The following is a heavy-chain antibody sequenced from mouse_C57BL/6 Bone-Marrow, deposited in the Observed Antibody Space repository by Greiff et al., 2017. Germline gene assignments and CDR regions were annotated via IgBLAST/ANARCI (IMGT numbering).Heavy chain of an antibody. V-gene: IGHV1-80*01. CDR3: ASLPLFYYYAMDY. CDR2: IYPGDGDT. D-gene: IGHD1-1*01. CDR1: GYAFSSYW. Sequence: VQLQQSGAELVKPGASVKISCKASGYAFSSYWMNWVKQRPGKGLEWIGQIYPGDGDTNYNGKFKGKATLTADKSSSTAYMQLSSLTSEDSAVYFCASLPLFYYYAMDYWGQGTSVTVSS. J-gene: IGHJ4*01.